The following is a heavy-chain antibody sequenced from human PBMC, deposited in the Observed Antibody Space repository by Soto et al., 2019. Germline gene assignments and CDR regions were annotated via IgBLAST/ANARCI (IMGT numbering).Heavy chain of an antibody. D-gene: IGHD1-1*01. V-gene: IGHV4-61*08. CDR2: IHYTGST. CDR1: GGSISSGDYY. Sequence: SETLSLTCTVSGGSISSGDYYWSWIRQPPGKGLEWIGNIHYTGSTNYNPSLKSRVTILLGTSTSQFSLKVSSVTAADTAVYYCARDLTISSTDGPLDPWGHGTLVTVSS. J-gene: IGHJ5*02. CDR3: ARDLTISSTDGPLDP.